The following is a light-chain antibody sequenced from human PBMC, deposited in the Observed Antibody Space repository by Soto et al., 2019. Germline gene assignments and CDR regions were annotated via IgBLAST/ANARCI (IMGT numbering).Light chain of an antibody. CDR1: QSLLHGNGYNY. V-gene: IGKV2-28*01. CDR2: LGS. J-gene: IGKJ3*01. CDR3: MQALQTAS. Sequence: DIVMTQSPLSLSVTPGEPASISCRSNQSLLHGNGYNYLDWYLQKPGQTPQLLIYLGSNRASGVPDRFSGSGSGTDFTLKISKVEAEDVGFYYCMQALQTASFGPGTKVISN.